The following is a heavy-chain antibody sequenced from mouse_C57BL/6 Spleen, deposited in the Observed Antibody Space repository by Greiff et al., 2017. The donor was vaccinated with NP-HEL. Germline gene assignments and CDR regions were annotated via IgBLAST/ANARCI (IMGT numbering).Heavy chain of an antibody. V-gene: IGHV1-64*01. CDR1: GYTFTSYW. CDR3: AREVHYDGYYGDY. J-gene: IGHJ2*01. Sequence: QVQLQQPGAELVKPGASVKLSCKASGYTFTSYWMHWVKQRPGQGLEWIGMIRPNSGSTNYNEKFKSKATLTVDKSSSTAYMQLSSLTSEDSAVYYCAREVHYDGYYGDYWGQGTTLTVSS. CDR2: IRPNSGST. D-gene: IGHD2-3*01.